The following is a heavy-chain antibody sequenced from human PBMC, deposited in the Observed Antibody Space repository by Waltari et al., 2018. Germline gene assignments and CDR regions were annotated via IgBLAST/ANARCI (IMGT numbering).Heavy chain of an antibody. Sequence: EVQLVESGGGVVKPGGSLSLSCAASGFNFRAYSMSWVRQAPGKGLEWVSVISSSTSYMYYADSVKGRFTISRDNAKNSLNLEMNSLRAEDTAVYYCARARPITIFGVAGGRVGLIDFWGQGTLVTVSS. CDR3: ARARPITIFGVAGGRVGLIDF. CDR1: GFNFRAYS. J-gene: IGHJ4*02. V-gene: IGHV3-21*01. D-gene: IGHD3-3*01. CDR2: ISSSTSYM.